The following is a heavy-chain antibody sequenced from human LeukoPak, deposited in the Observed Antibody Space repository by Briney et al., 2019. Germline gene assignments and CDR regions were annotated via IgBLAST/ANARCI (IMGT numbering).Heavy chain of an antibody. Sequence: GESLKISCYASGYSFTTYWIGWVRQLPGKGLEWMGIIYPDDSDTRYSPSFQGQVTISADKSISTAYLQWSSLKASDTAMYYCARSIAVAGGNFDYWGQGTLVTVSS. CDR3: ARSIAVAGGNFDY. V-gene: IGHV5-51*01. D-gene: IGHD6-19*01. CDR2: IYPDDSDT. J-gene: IGHJ4*02. CDR1: GYSFTTYW.